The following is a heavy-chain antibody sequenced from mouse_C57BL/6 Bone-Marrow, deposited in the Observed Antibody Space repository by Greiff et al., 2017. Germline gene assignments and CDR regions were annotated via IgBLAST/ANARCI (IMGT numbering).Heavy chain of an antibody. CDR3: ASESPEPQAWFAY. V-gene: IGHV2-9-1*01. CDR2: IWTGGGT. Sequence: VQRVESGPGLVAPSQSLSITCTVSGFSLTSYAISWVRQPPGKGLEWLGVIWTGGGTNYNSALKSRLSISKDNSKSQVFLKMNSLQTDDTARYYCASESPEPQAWFAYWGQGTLVTVSA. CDR1: GFSLTSYA. J-gene: IGHJ3*01.